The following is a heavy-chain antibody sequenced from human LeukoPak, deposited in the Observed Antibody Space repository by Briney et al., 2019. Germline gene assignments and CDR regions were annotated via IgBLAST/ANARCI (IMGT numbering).Heavy chain of an antibody. Sequence: SSETLSLTCAVYGGSFSGYYWSWIRQPPGKGLEWIGEINHSGSTNYNPSLKSRVTISVDTSKNQFSLKLSSVTAADTAVYYCARAERWGSGLRWKAYYYYYYTDVWGKGTTVTVSS. D-gene: IGHD4-23*01. CDR2: INHSGST. V-gene: IGHV4-34*01. CDR1: GGSFSGYY. CDR3: ARAERWGSGLRWKAYYYYYYTDV. J-gene: IGHJ6*03.